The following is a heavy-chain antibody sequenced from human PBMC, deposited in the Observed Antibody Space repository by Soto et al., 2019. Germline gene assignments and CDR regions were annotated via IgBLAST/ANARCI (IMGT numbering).Heavy chain of an antibody. D-gene: IGHD3-9*01. J-gene: IGHJ3*01. CDR3: ARVHYDILTGYYKWAFDF. V-gene: IGHV3-23*01. CDR2: ITGGSDST. Sequence: EVQLLESGGGLVQPGGSLRLSCSVSGFTFSTYAMSWVRQAPGKGLEWVSAITGGSDSTYYADSVKGRFTISRDNSKNTLYLQMNSLRAEDTAVYHCARVHYDILTGYYKWAFDFWGQGTMVTVSS. CDR1: GFTFSTYA.